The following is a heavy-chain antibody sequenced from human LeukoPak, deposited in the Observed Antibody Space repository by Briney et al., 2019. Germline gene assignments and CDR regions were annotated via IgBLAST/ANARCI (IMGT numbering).Heavy chain of an antibody. V-gene: IGHV3-74*01. D-gene: IGHD1-14*01. CDR2: INSDGSWT. CDR1: GNYW. CDR3: IKGGAYHLGDAFDI. J-gene: IGHJ3*02. Sequence: GSLRLSCAASGNYWMHWVRQAPGKGLVWVSHINSDGSWTSYADSVKGRFTISRDNAKNSLYLQMNSLRAEDTALYYCIKGGAYHLGDAFDIWGQGTMVTVSS.